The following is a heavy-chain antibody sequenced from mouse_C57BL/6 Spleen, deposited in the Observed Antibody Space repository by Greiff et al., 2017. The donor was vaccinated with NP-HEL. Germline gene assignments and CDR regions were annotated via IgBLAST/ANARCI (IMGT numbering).Heavy chain of an antibody. Sequence: QVQLQQSGAELMKPGASVKLSCKATGLEWIGEILPGSGSTNYNEKFKGKATFTADTSSNTAYMQLSSLTTEDSAIYYCARLAAQRAMDYWGQGTSVTVSS. CDR2: ILPGSGST. CDR1: G. V-gene: IGHV1-9*01. J-gene: IGHJ4*01. D-gene: IGHD3-2*02. CDR3: ARLAAQRAMDY.